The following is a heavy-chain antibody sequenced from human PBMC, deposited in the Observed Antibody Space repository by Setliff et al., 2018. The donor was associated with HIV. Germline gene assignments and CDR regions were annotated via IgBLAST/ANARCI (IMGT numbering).Heavy chain of an antibody. CDR2: INHSGST. D-gene: IGHD4-17*01. V-gene: IGHV4-34*01. J-gene: IGHJ2*01. Sequence: SETLCLTCPLRRPCPSPAPFGDPVPHLSPGKGLEWIGEINHSGSTNYNPSLKSRVTISVDTYKNQFSLKLTSVTAADTAVYYCASCIFGDYARYFDLWGRGTLVTSPQ. CDR3: ASCIFGDYARYFDL. CDR1: RPCPSPAP.